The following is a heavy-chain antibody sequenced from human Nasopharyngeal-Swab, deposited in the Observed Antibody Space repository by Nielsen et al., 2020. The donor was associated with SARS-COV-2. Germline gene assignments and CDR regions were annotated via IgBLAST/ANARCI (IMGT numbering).Heavy chain of an antibody. CDR3: AKDPRNTAMVNYFDY. J-gene: IGHJ4*02. CDR1: GFTFSSYA. V-gene: IGHV3-23*01. Sequence: GGSLRLSCAASGFTFSSYAMSWVRQAPGKGLEWVSAISGSGGSTYYAASVKGRFTISRDNSKNTLYLQMNSLRAEDTAVYYCAKDPRNTAMVNYFDYWGQGTLVTVSS. CDR2: ISGSGGST. D-gene: IGHD5-18*01.